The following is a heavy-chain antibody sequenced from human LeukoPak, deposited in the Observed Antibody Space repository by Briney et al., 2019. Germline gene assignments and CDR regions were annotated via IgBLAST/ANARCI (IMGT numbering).Heavy chain of an antibody. Sequence: GGPQSLLCGVWGFPLNPAWKSWVPQAPGKAREYIGRIKSKTDGGTTYYAAPVKGRYTISIDDSKNTLYLQMNGLKIEDTDLYYCTADLRLWGQGTLVTVSS. CDR1: GFPLNPAW. CDR3: TADLRL. J-gene: IGHJ1*01. CDR2: IKSKTDGGTT. D-gene: IGHD3-16*01. V-gene: IGHV3-15*01.